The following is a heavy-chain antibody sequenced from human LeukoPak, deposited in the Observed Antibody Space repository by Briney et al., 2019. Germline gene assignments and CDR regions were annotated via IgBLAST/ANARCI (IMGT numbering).Heavy chain of an antibody. D-gene: IGHD3-22*01. CDR2: IYYGGST. CDR3: ARGLAYYDSSGFNY. V-gene: IGHV4-30-4*01. J-gene: IGHJ4*02. Sequence: PSQTLSLTCTVSGGSISSGDYYWSWIRQPPGKGLEWIGYIYYGGSTYYNPSLKSRVTISVDTSKNQFSLKLSSVTAADTAVYYCARGLAYYDSSGFNYWGQGTLVTVSS. CDR1: GGSISSGDYY.